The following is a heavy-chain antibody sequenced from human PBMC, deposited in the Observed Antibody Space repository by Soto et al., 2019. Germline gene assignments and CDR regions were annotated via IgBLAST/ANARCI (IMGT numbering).Heavy chain of an antibody. CDR3: ARSEAGRTGFGVVIILYYYGMDV. CDR1: GGTFSSYA. V-gene: IGHV1-69*13. CDR2: IIPIFGTA. J-gene: IGHJ6*02. Sequence: SVKVSCKASGGTFSSYAISWVRQAPGQGLEWMGGIIPIFGTANYAQKFQGRVTITADESTSTAYMELSSLRSEDTAVYYCARSEAGRTGFGVVIILYYYGMDVWGQGTTVTVSS. D-gene: IGHD3-3*01.